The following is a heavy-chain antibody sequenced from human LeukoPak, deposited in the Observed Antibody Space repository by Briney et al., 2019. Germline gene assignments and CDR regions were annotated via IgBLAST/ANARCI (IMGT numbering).Heavy chain of an antibody. CDR1: GFTISNYW. V-gene: IGHV3-74*01. Sequence: PGGSLRLSCVASGFTISNYWMHWVRQAPGKGLVWVSRINSDGSITTYADSVKGRFTISRDSAMNTMYLQMNSLRDEDTAVYYCATLLPGVWGQGTLVTVSS. CDR2: INSDGSIT. J-gene: IGHJ4*02. CDR3: ATLLPGV. D-gene: IGHD1-26*01.